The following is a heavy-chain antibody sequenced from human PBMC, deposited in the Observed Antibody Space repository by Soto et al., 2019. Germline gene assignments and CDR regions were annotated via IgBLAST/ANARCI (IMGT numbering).Heavy chain of an antibody. CDR3: ARDIRPHGGKQLHWFDP. J-gene: IGHJ5*02. Sequence: SETLSLTCTVSGDSISSGDYYWSWIRQPPGKGLEWIGYIYYSGSTYYNPSLKSRVTISVDTSKNQFSLKLSSVTAADTAVYYCARDIRPHGGKQLHWFDPWGQGTLVTVSS. V-gene: IGHV4-30-4*01. CDR2: IYYSGST. CDR1: GDSISSGDYY. D-gene: IGHD6-13*01.